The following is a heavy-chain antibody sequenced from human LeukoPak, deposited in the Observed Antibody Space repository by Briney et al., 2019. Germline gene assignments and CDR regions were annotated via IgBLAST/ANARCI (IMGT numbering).Heavy chain of an antibody. J-gene: IGHJ4*02. CDR3: AGFTVTHPGAEYYFDY. Sequence: PSETLSLTCAVYGGSFSGYYWSWIRQPPGKGLEWIGEINHSGSTNYNPPLKSRVTISVDTSKNQFSLKLSSVTAADTAVYYCAGFTVTHPGAEYYFDYWGQGTLVTVSS. CDR2: INHSGST. V-gene: IGHV4-34*01. CDR1: GGSFSGYY. D-gene: IGHD4-17*01.